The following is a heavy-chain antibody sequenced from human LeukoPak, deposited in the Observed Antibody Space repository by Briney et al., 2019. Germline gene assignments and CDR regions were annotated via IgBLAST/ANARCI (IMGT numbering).Heavy chain of an antibody. D-gene: IGHD3-10*01. Sequence: SETLSLTCAVYGGPFSGYYWSWIRQPPGKGLEWMGEINHSGSTNYNPSLKSRVTISVDTSKNQFSLKLSSVTAADTAVYYCARGLSGSYYLTYYYYMDVWGKGTTVTVSS. V-gene: IGHV4-34*01. J-gene: IGHJ6*03. CDR3: ARGLSGSYYLTYYYYMDV. CDR2: INHSGST. CDR1: GGPFSGYY.